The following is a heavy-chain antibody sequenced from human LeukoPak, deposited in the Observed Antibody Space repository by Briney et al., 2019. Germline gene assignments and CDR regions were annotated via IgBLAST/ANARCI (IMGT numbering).Heavy chain of an antibody. CDR1: GFTFSSYW. CDR3: ARDLGSYSHWFDP. D-gene: IGHD3-10*01. CDR2: IKQDGSEK. V-gene: IGHV3-7*01. Sequence: PGGSLGLSCAASGFTFSSYWMSWVRQAPGKGLEWVANIKQDGSEKYYVDSVKGRFTISRDNAKNSLYLQMNSLRAEDTAVYYCARDLGSYSHWFDPWGQGTLVTVSS. J-gene: IGHJ5*02.